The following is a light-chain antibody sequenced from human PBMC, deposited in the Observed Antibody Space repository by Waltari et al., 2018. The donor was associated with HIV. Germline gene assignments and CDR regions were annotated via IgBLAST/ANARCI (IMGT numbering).Light chain of an antibody. CDR2: EGD. J-gene: IGLJ2*01. Sequence: QSALTQPASVSGSPGQSITISCTGTSSDVGSYNFVSWYQQHPGNAPKLISYEGDKRPSGVSYRFSGSNSGSTASLTISGLQAEDEADYYCCSYAGSSTYVVFGGGTQLTVL. CDR3: CSYAGSSTYVV. CDR1: SSDVGSYNF. V-gene: IGLV2-23*01.